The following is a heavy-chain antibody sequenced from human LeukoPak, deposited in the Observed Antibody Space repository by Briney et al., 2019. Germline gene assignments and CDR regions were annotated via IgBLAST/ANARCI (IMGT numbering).Heavy chain of an antibody. CDR1: GFTFSSYW. CDR3: ARGLRITMVRGVIIGY. Sequence: PGGSLRLSCAASGFTFSSYWMHWVRQAPGKGLVWVSRIDSDGSRTSYADSVKGRFTISRDNAKNTLYLQMNSLRAEDTAVYYCARGLRITMVRGVIIGYWGQGTLVTVSS. V-gene: IGHV3-74*01. CDR2: IDSDGSRT. J-gene: IGHJ4*02. D-gene: IGHD3-10*01.